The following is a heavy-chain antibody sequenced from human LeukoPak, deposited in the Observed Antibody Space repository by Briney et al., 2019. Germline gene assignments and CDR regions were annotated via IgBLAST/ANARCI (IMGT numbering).Heavy chain of an antibody. CDR1: GFTFSSYE. V-gene: IGHV3-48*03. CDR3: AKVGWAEYYYDSSGYYSVPLDY. D-gene: IGHD3-22*01. Sequence: PGGSLRLSCAAPGFTFSSYEMSWVRQAPGKGLEWVSYISRGDSSGGKTIYYADFVQGRFTTSRDDARNSLYLQMNSLRAEDTAVYYCAKVGWAEYYYDSSGYYSVPLDYWGQGTLVTVSS. J-gene: IGHJ4*02. CDR2: ISRGDSSGGKTI.